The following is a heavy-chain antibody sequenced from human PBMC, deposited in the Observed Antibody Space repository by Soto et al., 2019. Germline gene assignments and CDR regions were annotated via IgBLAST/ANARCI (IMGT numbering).Heavy chain of an antibody. V-gene: IGHV1-3*01. CDR1: GYTFTSYA. CDR3: ARDWGSSSSVDWFDP. CDR2: INAGNGNT. D-gene: IGHD6-6*01. J-gene: IGHJ5*02. Sequence: ASVKVSCKASGYTFTSYAMHWVRQAPGQRLEWMGWINAGNGNTKYSQKFQGRVPITRDTSASTAYMELSSLRSEDTAVYYCARDWGSSSSVDWFDPWGQGTLVTVSS.